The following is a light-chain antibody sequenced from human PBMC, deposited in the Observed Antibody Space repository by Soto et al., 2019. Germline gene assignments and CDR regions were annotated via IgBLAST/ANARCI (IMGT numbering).Light chain of an antibody. CDR2: GAS. CDR1: QRVSNN. J-gene: IGKJ1*01. Sequence: EIVMTQSPATLSVSPGERATLYCRARQRVSNNLAWYQQKPVQAPRLLIDGASTRATGIPARFSGSGSETEFTLTISSLQSDDFAIYYCHQYNNWPPWTFGQGTKVDIK. CDR3: HQYNNWPPWT. V-gene: IGKV3-15*01.